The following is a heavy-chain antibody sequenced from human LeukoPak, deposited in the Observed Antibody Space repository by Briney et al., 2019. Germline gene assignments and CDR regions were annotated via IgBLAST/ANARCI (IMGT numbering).Heavy chain of an antibody. CDR3: ARLYFGSIDY. D-gene: IGHD3-10*01. Sequence: GGSLRLSCAASGFTVSSHYMTWVRQAPGKGLEWVSVLYGGGGTYYADSVKGRFTISRDNSDNTLYLQMYSLRAEDTAPYFCARLYFGSIDYWGQGTLVTVSP. V-gene: IGHV3-66*01. J-gene: IGHJ4*02. CDR2: LYGGGGT. CDR1: GFTVSSHY.